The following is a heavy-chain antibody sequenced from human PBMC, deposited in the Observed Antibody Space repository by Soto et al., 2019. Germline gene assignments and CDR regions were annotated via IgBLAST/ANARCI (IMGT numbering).Heavy chain of an antibody. Sequence: EVQLVDSGGGLVQPGESLRLACAGTGFTFSGYAMSWVRQAPGKGLEWVSSISASAITTYNTDSARGRFTVSRDNSRNAVYQPMASLIADEPAVYFCAKPPGFNIVVPAHFDYSGGGARLTVS. CDR2: ISASAITT. CDR3: AKPPGFNIVVPAHFDY. J-gene: IGHJ4*02. CDR1: GFTFSGYA. V-gene: IGHV3-23*04. D-gene: IGHD2-15*01.